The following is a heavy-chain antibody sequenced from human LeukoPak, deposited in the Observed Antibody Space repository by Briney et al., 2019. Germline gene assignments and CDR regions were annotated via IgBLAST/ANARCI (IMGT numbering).Heavy chain of an antibody. Sequence: SETLSLTCTVSGGSISSGGYYWSWIRQHPGKGLEWIGYIYYSGSTYYNPSLKSRVTISVDTSKNQFSLKLSSVTAADTAVYYCARGPQSIYDFWSGYPDAFDIWGQGTMVTVSS. J-gene: IGHJ3*02. CDR2: IYYSGST. CDR3: ARGPQSIYDFWSGYPDAFDI. V-gene: IGHV4-31*03. CDR1: GGSISSGGYY. D-gene: IGHD3-3*01.